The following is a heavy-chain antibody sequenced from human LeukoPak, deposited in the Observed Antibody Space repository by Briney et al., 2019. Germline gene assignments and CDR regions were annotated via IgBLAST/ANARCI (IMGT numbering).Heavy chain of an antibody. CDR3: AKDGDSWYNWNYGGAFDI. CDR1: GFTFSSYA. Sequence: PGGSLRLSCAASGFTFSSYAMSWVRQAPGKGLEWVSAISGSGGSTYYADSVKGRFTISRDNSKNTLYLQMNSLRAEDTAVYYCAKDGDSWYNWNYGGAFDIWGQGTMVTVSS. V-gene: IGHV3-23*01. CDR2: ISGSGGST. D-gene: IGHD1-7*01. J-gene: IGHJ3*02.